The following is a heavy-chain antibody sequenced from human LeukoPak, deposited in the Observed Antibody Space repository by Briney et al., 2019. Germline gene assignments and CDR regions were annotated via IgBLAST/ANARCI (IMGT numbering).Heavy chain of an antibody. CDR3: ASGVSSGWYGDY. CDR2: ISAYNGNT. J-gene: IGHJ4*02. Sequence: ASVKVSCKASGYTFITYGISWVRQAPGQGLEWMGWISAYNGNTNYAQKLPGRVTMTTDTSTSTAYMELRSLRSDDTAVYYCASGVSSGWYGDYWGQGTLVTVPS. CDR1: GYTFITYG. D-gene: IGHD6-19*01. V-gene: IGHV1-18*01.